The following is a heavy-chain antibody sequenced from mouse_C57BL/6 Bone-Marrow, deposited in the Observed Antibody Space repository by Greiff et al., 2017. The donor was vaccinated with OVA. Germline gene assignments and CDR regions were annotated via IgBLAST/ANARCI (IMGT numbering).Heavy chain of an antibody. CDR1: GFTFSSYA. CDR2: ISDGGSYT. J-gene: IGHJ1*03. Sequence: VQLKESGGGLVKPGGSLKLSCASSGFTFSSYAMSWFRQTPEKRLEWVATISDGGSYTYYPDNVKGRFTISRDNAKNNLYLQMSHLKSEDTAMYYCARELGRYFDVWGTGTTVTVSS. D-gene: IGHD4-1*01. CDR3: ARELGRYFDV. V-gene: IGHV5-4*01.